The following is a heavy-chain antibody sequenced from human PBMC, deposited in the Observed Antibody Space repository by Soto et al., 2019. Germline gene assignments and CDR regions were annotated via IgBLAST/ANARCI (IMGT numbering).Heavy chain of an antibody. J-gene: IGHJ6*03. CDR3: AADRSHCSGGSCYSGHYYMDV. CDR2: IVVGSGNT. D-gene: IGHD2-15*01. CDR1: GYGFTGDY. V-gene: IGHV1-58*02. Sequence: SVKVSCKASGYGFTGDYMHRVRQARGQRLERIGWIVVGSGNTNYAQKFQERVTITRDMSTSTAYMELSSLRSEDTAVYYCAADRSHCSGGSCYSGHYYMDVCGKGTTVTVSS.